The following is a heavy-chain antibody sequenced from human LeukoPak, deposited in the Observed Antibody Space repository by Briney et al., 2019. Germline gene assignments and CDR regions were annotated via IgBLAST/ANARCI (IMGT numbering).Heavy chain of an antibody. D-gene: IGHD1-1*01. Sequence: GSLRLSCAASGFTFSDHYMDWVRQAPGKGLEWVGRIRNKANSYTTEYAASVKARFTISRDDSKNSVSLQMNSLKTEDTAVYYCATALERGDYWGQGTLVTVSS. CDR1: GFTFSDHY. CDR3: ATALERGDY. J-gene: IGHJ4*02. CDR2: IRNKANSYTT. V-gene: IGHV3-72*01.